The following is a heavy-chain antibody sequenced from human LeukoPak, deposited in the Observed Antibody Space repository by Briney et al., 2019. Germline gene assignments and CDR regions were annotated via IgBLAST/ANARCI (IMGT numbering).Heavy chain of an antibody. J-gene: IGHJ5*02. CDR2: TNTDGSIT. Sequence: PPGRSLRLSCAASGFTFSSYGMHWVRQVPGTGLVWVSRTNTDGSITDYADSVKGRFTISRDNAKDTLYLQMNSLRPEDTAVYYCGRDLGGRGGAWGQGTLVTVSS. CDR3: GRDLGGRGGA. CDR1: GFTFSSYG. D-gene: IGHD1-26*01. V-gene: IGHV3-74*01.